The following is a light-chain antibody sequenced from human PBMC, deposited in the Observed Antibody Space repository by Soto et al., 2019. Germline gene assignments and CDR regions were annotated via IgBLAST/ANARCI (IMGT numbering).Light chain of an antibody. CDR1: QSIRTW. CDR2: KAS. Sequence: DIQMTQSPSTLSASVGDRVTITCRASQSIRTWLAWYQQKPGKAPKLLIYKASSLESGVPSRFSGSGSGTEFTLTISSLQPDDFATYYCQQYNSYWTFGLGTKVEIK. CDR3: QQYNSYWT. J-gene: IGKJ1*01. V-gene: IGKV1-5*03.